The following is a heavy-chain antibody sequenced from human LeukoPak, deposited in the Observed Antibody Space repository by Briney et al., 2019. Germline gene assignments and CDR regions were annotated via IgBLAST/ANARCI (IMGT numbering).Heavy chain of an antibody. Sequence: ASVKVSRKASGYTFTSYDINWVRQATGQGLEWMGWMNPNSGNTGYAQKFQGRVTMTRNTSISTAYMELSSLRSEDTAVYYCAGSGYYTRWFDPWGQGTLVTVSS. CDR3: AGSGYYTRWFDP. J-gene: IGHJ5*02. D-gene: IGHD3-3*01. CDR2: MNPNSGNT. CDR1: GYTFTSYD. V-gene: IGHV1-8*01.